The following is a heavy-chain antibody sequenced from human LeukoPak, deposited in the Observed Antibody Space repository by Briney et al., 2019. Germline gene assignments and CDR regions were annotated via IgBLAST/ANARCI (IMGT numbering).Heavy chain of an antibody. CDR2: ISYNGNT. J-gene: IGHJ4*02. Sequence: KTSETLSLTCTVSGGSISISTYYCGWIRQSPGKGLDWFGSISYNGNTYYNPSLKSRATSSVDTSKNQFSLNLKSVSAADTAVYYCARWSHGMWFRDEWRTFHYFDYWGQGTLVPVSS. V-gene: IGHV4-39*01. CDR1: GGSISISTYY. CDR3: ARWSHGMWFRDEWRTFHYFDY. D-gene: IGHD3-10*01.